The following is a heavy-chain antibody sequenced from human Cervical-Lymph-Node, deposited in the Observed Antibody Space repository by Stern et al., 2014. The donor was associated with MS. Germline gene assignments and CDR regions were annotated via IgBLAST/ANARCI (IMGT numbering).Heavy chain of an antibody. CDR3: ATSVAGPAIVFEN. D-gene: IGHD2-15*01. CDR2: VLFGSGFL. Sequence: QLVQSGPEVKKPGTSVKVSCKSSGFSFTTSSVQWVRQARGQRLEWIGWVLFGSGFLEYAQMFLERVNTIRDMSTRNDLLELSGLTSDDTAVYYCATSVAGPAIVFENWGQGTMVTVSS. J-gene: IGHJ3*02. V-gene: IGHV1-58*01. CDR1: GFSFTTSS.